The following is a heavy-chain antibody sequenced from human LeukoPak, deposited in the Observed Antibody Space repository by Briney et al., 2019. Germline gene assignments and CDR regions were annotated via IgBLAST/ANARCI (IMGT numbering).Heavy chain of an antibody. CDR1: GFTFSSYW. J-gene: IGHJ4*02. CDR2: IKQDGSKE. D-gene: IGHD3-10*01. Sequence: GGSLRLSCAASGFTFSSYWMSWVRQAPGKGLEWVANIKQDGSKEYYVDSVKGRFTISRDNAKNSLYLQMNSLRAEDTAVYYCAGNKESGGFYYGSGSYYSPYVRWGQGTLVIVSS. V-gene: IGHV3-7*01. CDR3: AGNKESGGFYYGSGSYYSPYVR.